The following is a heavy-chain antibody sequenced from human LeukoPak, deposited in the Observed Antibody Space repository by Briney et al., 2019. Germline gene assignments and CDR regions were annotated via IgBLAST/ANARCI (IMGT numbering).Heavy chain of an antibody. V-gene: IGHV3-7*01. CDR1: GFIFSGNW. CDR2: VKQDDSEK. Sequence: GGSLRLSCAASGFIFSGNWMSWVRQAPGKGLEWVASVKQDDSEKFYVDSVKGRFTIFRDNAEKSLYLQMSSLRVEDTAVYYCARNHLPGPYFDFWDWGPGTLVTVSS. D-gene: IGHD3-3*01. CDR3: ARNHLPGPYFDFWD. J-gene: IGHJ4*02.